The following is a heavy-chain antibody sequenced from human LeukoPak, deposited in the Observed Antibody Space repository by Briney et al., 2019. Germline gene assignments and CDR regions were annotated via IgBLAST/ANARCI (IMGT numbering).Heavy chain of an antibody. CDR3: ARIRYGDYHYYFDY. CDR2: IFSNDEK. Sequence: SGPVLVKPTETLTLTCTVSGFSLSNARMGVSWIRQPPGKALEWLAHIFSNDEKSYSTSPKSGLTISKDTSKSQVVLTMTNMDPVDTATYYCARIRYGDYHYYFDYWGQGTLVTVSS. CDR1: GFSLSNARMG. V-gene: IGHV2-26*01. J-gene: IGHJ4*02. D-gene: IGHD4-17*01.